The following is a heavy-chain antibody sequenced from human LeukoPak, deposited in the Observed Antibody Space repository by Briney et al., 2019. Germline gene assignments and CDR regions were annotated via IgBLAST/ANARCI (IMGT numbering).Heavy chain of an antibody. CDR3: AKDRWFGSGGSYLDY. Sequence: GGSLRLSCAASGFTFDDYAMHWVRQAPGKGLEWVSGISWNSGSTNYADSVKGRFTISRDNAKNTLYLQMNSLRAEDTAVYYCAKDRWFGSGGSYLDYWGQGPLVTVSS. V-gene: IGHV3-9*01. CDR1: GFTFDDYA. D-gene: IGHD1-26*01. CDR2: ISWNSGST. J-gene: IGHJ4*02.